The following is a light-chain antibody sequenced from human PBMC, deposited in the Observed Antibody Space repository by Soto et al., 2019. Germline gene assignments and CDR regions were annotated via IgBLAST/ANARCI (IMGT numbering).Light chain of an antibody. J-gene: IGKJ4*01. CDR1: QSISSY. V-gene: IGKV1-39*01. CDR2: AAS. Sequence: DIQMTQSPSSLSASVGDRVTITCRASQSISSYLNWYQQKPGKAPKLLIYAASSLQSGVPSRFSGSGSGTDFTLTISSLQPEDFANYYCQQSYSTPLTFGGGTQVVI. CDR3: QQSYSTPLT.